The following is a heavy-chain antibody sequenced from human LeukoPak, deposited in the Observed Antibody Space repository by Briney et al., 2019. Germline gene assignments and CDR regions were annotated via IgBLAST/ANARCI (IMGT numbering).Heavy chain of an antibody. CDR2: IYPGDSDV. V-gene: IGHV5-51*01. CDR1: GYSFTSYW. CDR3: ARPTTVTTGYFDF. J-gene: IGHJ2*01. D-gene: IGHD4-17*01. Sequence: GESLKISCKGSGYSFTSYWIGWVRQMPGKGLEWMGIIYPGDSDVRYGPSFQGQVTFSVDTSITTAYLQWSSLKASDTAMYYCARPTTVTTGYFDFWGRGTLVTVSS.